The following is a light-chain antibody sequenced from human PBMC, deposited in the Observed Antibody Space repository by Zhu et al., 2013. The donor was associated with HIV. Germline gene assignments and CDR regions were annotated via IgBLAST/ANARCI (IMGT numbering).Light chain of an antibody. Sequence: EIVLTQFPATLSLSPGERATLSCRASQSVSTSLAWYQQKPGLAPRLLIWGASNRAAGIPDRFSGSGSGSDFTLTISRLEPEDFAVYYCQQYGSSPRTFGQGTKVEVK. CDR3: QQYGSSPRT. CDR1: QSVSTS. J-gene: IGKJ1*01. CDR2: GAS. V-gene: IGKV3-20*01.